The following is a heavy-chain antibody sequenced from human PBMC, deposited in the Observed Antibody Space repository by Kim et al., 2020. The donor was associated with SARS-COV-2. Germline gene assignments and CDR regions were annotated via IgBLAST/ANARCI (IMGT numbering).Heavy chain of an antibody. J-gene: IGHJ3*02. CDR3: ARDYDSSGYYRNAFDI. D-gene: IGHD3-22*01. CDR2: ISSSSSYI. Sequence: GGSLRLSCAASGFTFSSYSMNWVRQAPGKGLEWVSSISSSSSYIYYADSVKGRFTISRDNAKNSLYLQMNSLRAEDTAVYYCARDYDSSGYYRNAFDIWGQGTMVTVSS. CDR1: GFTFSSYS. V-gene: IGHV3-21*01.